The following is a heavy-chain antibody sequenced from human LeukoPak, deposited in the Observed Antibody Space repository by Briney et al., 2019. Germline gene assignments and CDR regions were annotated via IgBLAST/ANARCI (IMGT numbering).Heavy chain of an antibody. CDR2: ISSSGSTI. CDR1: GFTFNYYW. CDR3: ARGLGGYPAPDY. D-gene: IGHD3-16*01. Sequence: PGGSLRLSCAASGFTFNYYWLTWVRQAPGKGLEWVSYISSSGSTIYYADSVKGRFTISRDNAKNSLYLQMNSLRAEDTAVYYCARGLGGYPAPDYWGQGTLVTVSS. V-gene: IGHV3-11*01. J-gene: IGHJ4*02.